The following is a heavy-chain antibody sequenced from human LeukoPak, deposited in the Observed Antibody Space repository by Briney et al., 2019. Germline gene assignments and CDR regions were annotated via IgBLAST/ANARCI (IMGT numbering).Heavy chain of an antibody. CDR2: ISSSSSYI. D-gene: IGHD5-18*01. CDR1: GFTFSSYS. CDR3: ARDPRGYSYGGLDY. Sequence: GGSLRLSCAASGFTFSSYSMNWVRQAPGKGLEWVSSISSSSSYIYYADSVKGRFTISRDNAKNSLYLQMNSLRAEDTAVYYCARDPRGYSYGGLDYWGQGTLVTVSS. V-gene: IGHV3-21*04. J-gene: IGHJ4*02.